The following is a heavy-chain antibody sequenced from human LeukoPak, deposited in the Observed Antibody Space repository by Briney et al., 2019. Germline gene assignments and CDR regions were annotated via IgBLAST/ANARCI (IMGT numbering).Heavy chain of an antibody. CDR3: AALGGDDSF. D-gene: IGHD2-21*02. Sequence: SETLSLTCTVSGGSISSYYWSWIRQPPGKGLEWIGYIYYSGSTNYNPSLKSRVTISVDTSKNQFSLKLSSVTAADTAVYYCAALGGDDSFWGQGTLVTVSS. CDR1: GGSISSYY. V-gene: IGHV4-59*08. J-gene: IGHJ4*02. CDR2: IYYSGST.